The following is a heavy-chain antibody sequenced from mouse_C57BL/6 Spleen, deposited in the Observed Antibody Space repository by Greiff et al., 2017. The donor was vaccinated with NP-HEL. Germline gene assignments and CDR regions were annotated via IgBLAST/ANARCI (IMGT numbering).Heavy chain of an antibody. J-gene: IGHJ4*01. V-gene: IGHV14-4*01. D-gene: IGHD2-3*01. CDR2: IDPENGDT. CDR1: GFNIKDDY. Sequence: VQLKESGAELVRPGASVKLSCTASGFNIKDDYMHWVKQRPEQGLEWIGWIDPENGDTEYASKFQGKATITADTSSNTAYLQLSSLTSEDTAVYYCTNDGSYYAMDYWGQGTSVTVSS. CDR3: TNDGSYYAMDY.